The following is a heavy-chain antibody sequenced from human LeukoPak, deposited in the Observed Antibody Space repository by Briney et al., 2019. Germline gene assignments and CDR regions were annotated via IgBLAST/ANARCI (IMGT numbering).Heavy chain of an antibody. Sequence: SETLSLTCAVYGGSFSGYYWSWIRQPPGKGLEWIGEINHGGSTNYHPSLKSRVTLSVDTSNNQISLRLISVTATDTAMYYCARQTGSGLFTLPGGQGTLVTVSS. J-gene: IGHJ4*02. CDR2: INHGGST. CDR3: ARQTGSGLFTLP. V-gene: IGHV4-34*01. D-gene: IGHD3/OR15-3a*01. CDR1: GGSFSGYY.